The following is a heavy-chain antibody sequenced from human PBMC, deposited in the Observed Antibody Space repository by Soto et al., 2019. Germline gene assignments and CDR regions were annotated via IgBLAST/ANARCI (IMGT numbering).Heavy chain of an antibody. V-gene: IGHV1-18*01. Sequence: QVQLVQSGAEVKKPGASVKVSCKASGYTFSSYGITWVRQAPGQGLEWMGWISVYNGNTNYAQKIQGRVTMTTDTSTSTAYMEVRSLRSDDTAVYYCARADGGTYCSGWFDPWGQGTLVTVSS. J-gene: IGHJ5*02. CDR1: GYTFSSYG. CDR3: ARADGGTYCSGWFDP. D-gene: IGHD1-26*01. CDR2: ISVYNGNT.